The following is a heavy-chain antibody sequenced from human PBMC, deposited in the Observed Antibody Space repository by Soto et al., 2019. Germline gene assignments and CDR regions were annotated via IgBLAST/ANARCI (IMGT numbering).Heavy chain of an antibody. CDR3: ARDVTSNHNCFDL. V-gene: IGHV4-34*01. CDR2: INDSGST. J-gene: IGHJ5*01. CDR1: GGSFNDDY. Sequence: SETLSLTCAVEGGSFNDDYWSWIRQSPGKGLEWIGEINDSGSTKYNPSLKSRVTISVDRSKSQFSLNLSSVTAADTAVYYCARDVTSNHNCFDLWGQGTLVTVSS. D-gene: IGHD2-2*01.